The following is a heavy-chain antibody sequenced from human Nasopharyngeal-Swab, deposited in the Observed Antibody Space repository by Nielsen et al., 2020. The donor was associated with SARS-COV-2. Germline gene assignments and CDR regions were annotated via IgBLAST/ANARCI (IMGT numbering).Heavy chain of an antibody. Sequence: VKVSCKASGYTFTRYYIHWVRQAPGQGLEWMGIINPGGGSARYSQNFQGRVTMTRDTSTNTVYMELYSLTSEDTAVYYCARGGDPREVVAATDCFDPWGQGTLVTVSS. V-gene: IGHV1-46*01. CDR3: ARGGDPREVVAATDCFDP. CDR1: GYTFTRYY. CDR2: INPGGGSA. D-gene: IGHD2-15*01. J-gene: IGHJ5*02.